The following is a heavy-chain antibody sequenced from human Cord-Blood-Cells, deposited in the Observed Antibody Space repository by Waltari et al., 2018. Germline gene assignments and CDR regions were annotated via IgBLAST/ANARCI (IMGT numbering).Heavy chain of an antibody. CDR3: ARGLGSSYYYYGMDV. CDR1: GYTFTSYD. J-gene: IGHJ6*02. Sequence: QVQLVQSGAEVKKPGASVTVSCKASGYTFTSYDIHWVRQATGQGLVWMGWMNPNSGNTGYAQKFQGRVTMTRNTSISTAYMELGSLRSEDTAVYYCARGLGSSYYYYGMDVWGQGTTVTVSS. V-gene: IGHV1-8*01. CDR2: MNPNSGNT. D-gene: IGHD6-6*01.